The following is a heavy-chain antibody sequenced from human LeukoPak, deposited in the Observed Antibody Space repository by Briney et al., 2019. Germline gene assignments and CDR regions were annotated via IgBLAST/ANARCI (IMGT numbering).Heavy chain of an antibody. CDR3: AKNDRGRPADY. V-gene: IGHV4-39*01. J-gene: IGHJ4*02. CDR2: MHYSGST. D-gene: IGHD1-26*01. CDR1: GGSISSGLYY. Sequence: PSETLSLTCSVSGGSISSGLYYWSWIRQPPGKGLEWIVSMHYSGSTYYNPSLKSRVTIFVDTSKNQYSLRLLSVTAADTSVYYCAKNDRGRPADYWGQGTLVTVSS.